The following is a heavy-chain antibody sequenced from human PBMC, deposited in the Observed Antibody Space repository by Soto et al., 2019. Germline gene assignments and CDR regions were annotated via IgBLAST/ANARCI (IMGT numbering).Heavy chain of an antibody. CDR2: IIPIFGTA. D-gene: IGHD2-15*01. CDR3: ARRRAGYCSGGSCYYFDY. CDR1: GGTFSSYA. Sequence: QVQLVQSGAEVKKPGSSVKVSCKASGGTFSSYAISWVRQAPGQGLEWMGGIIPIFGTANYAQKFQGRVTITADKSTSTAYMELSSLRSEDTAVYYCARRRAGYCSGGSCYYFDYWGQGTLVTVSS. J-gene: IGHJ4*02. V-gene: IGHV1-69*06.